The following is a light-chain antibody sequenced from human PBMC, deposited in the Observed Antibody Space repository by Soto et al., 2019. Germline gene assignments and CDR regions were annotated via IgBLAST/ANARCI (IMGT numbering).Light chain of an antibody. J-gene: IGKJ1*01. CDR2: GAS. CDR3: QHYGSSPWT. CDR1: QSVSSSY. V-gene: IGKV3-20*01. Sequence: EIVLTQSPATLSLSPGERATLSCRASQSVSSSYLAWYQQKPGQAPRLLIYGASSRAAGIPDRFSGSGSGTDFTLTISSLEPEDFAVYYCQHYGSSPWTFGPGTKVEIK.